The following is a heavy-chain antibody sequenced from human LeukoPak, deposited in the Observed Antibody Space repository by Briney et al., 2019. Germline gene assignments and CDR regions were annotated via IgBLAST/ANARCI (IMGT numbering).Heavy chain of an antibody. Sequence: ASVKVSCKASGHTFTGYYMHWVRQAPGQGLEWMGWINPNSGGTNYAQKFQGRVTMTRDTSISTAYMELSSLRSDDTAVYYCARDIVMVTYWFDPWGQGTLVTVSS. D-gene: IGHD5-18*01. J-gene: IGHJ5*02. CDR2: INPNSGGT. V-gene: IGHV1-2*02. CDR3: ARDIVMVTYWFDP. CDR1: GHTFTGYY.